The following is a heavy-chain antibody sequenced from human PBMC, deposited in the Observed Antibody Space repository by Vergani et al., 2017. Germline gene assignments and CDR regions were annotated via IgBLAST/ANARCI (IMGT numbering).Heavy chain of an antibody. CDR1: GFSFSSFG. J-gene: IGHJ4*02. V-gene: IGHV3-33*01. CDR2: IHYDGSHE. Sequence: QVQLVESGRGVVQPGRSLSLPCAASGFSFSSFGFHWVRQAPGKGLEWVAFIHYDGSHEYYKASVKARFTISRDNSRNTLILQMNGLRADDTALSYCASDRGCATISCYFSGAFDYWGRGARVSVSS. D-gene: IGHD2-2*01. CDR3: ASDRGCATISCYFSGAFDY.